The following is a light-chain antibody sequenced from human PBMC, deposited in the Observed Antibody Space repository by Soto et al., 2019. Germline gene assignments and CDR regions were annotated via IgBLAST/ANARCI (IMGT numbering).Light chain of an antibody. Sequence: EIVLTQSPATLSLSPGERATLSCRASQSVPSYLAWYQQKPGQAPRLLIYDISNRATGIPARFSGSGSGTDFTLTIISREPEDSAICYCHQRSSWPRGTFGQGTKVQIK. CDR2: DIS. CDR3: HQRSSWPRGT. V-gene: IGKV3-11*01. J-gene: IGKJ2*02. CDR1: QSVPSY.